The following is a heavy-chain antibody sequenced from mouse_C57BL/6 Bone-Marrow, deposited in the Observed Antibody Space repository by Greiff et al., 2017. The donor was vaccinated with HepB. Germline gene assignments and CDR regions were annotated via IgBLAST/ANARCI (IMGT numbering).Heavy chain of an antibody. CDR2: IDPSDSYT. V-gene: IGHV1-50*01. CDR1: GYTFTSYW. D-gene: IGHD1-3*01. Sequence: QVQLQQPGAELVKPGASVKLSCKASGYTFTSYWMQWVKQRPGQGLEWIGEIDPSDSYTNYQQKFKGKATLTVDTSSSTAYMQLSSLTSEDSAVYYCASSSYKGFAYWGQGTLVTVSA. CDR3: ASSSYKGFAY. J-gene: IGHJ3*01.